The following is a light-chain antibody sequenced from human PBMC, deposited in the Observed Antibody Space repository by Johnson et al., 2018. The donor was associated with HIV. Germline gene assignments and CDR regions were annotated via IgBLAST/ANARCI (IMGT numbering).Light chain of an antibody. V-gene: IGLV1-51*02. J-gene: IGLJ1*01. CDR2: EDT. Sequence: QSVLTQPPSVSAAPGQKVTISCSGSSSNIGNNYVSWYQQVPGTAPKLLIYEDTKRPSGIPDRFSGSKSGTSATLAITGLQTWDEADYYCETWDNSLTVGHFFGTGTKVIVL. CDR3: ETWDNSLTVGHF. CDR1: SSNIGNNY.